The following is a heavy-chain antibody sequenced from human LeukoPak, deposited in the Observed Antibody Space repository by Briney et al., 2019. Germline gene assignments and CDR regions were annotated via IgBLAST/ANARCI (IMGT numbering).Heavy chain of an antibody. D-gene: IGHD6-13*01. Sequence: SETLSLTCTVSGGSISSSTYYWSWVRQPPGKGLEWIGYIYYSGSTNYNPSLKSRVTISVDTSKNQFSLKLSSVTAADTAVYYCARARDSSSWYGLDYWGQGTLVTVSS. V-gene: IGHV4-61*01. CDR2: IYYSGST. J-gene: IGHJ4*02. CDR1: GGSISSSTYY. CDR3: ARARDSSSWYGLDY.